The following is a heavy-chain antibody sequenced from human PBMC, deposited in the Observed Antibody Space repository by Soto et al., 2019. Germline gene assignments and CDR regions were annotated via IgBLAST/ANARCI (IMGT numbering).Heavy chain of an antibody. V-gene: IGHV3-7*01. CDR1: GFTFRSYY. Sequence: GGSLRLSCAASGFTFRSYYMSWVRQFPGKGLEWVANIKQDGSEKYYVDSVKGRFTISRDNAKNSLYLQMDSLRAEDTAVYYCARDGSSAGFDIWGQGTMVTVSS. CDR3: ARDGSSAGFDI. J-gene: IGHJ3*02. CDR2: IKQDGSEK. D-gene: IGHD3-10*01.